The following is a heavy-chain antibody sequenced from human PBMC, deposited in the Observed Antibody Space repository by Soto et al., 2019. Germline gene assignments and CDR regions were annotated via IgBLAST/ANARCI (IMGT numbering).Heavy chain of an antibody. CDR1: GDSINTFSYF. Sequence: QVQLRESGPRLVEPSQTLSLTCTASGDSINTFSYFWSWIRQHPQKGLEWIGYVHSTGNTSSNPSLESRVTISIVTSEKKFSLHLDSRSAADTVVFFCTRRGTYNVQYWRQGIRVNVPS. J-gene: IGHJ4*02. CDR2: VHSTGNT. CDR3: TRRGTYNVQY. V-gene: IGHV4-31*03. D-gene: IGHD1-1*01.